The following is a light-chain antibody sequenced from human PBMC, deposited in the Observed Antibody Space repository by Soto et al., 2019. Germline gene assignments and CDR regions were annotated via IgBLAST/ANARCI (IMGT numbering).Light chain of an antibody. Sequence: EIVMTQSPATLSVSPGERATLSCRASQSVTSNYLAWYQQEPGQAPRLLIYDASSRATGIPDRFSGGGSGTDFTLTISRLEPEDFAVYYCQQFSSYPLTFGGGTKVDNK. CDR2: DAS. J-gene: IGKJ4*01. CDR1: QSVTSNY. V-gene: IGKV3-20*01. CDR3: QQFSSYPLT.